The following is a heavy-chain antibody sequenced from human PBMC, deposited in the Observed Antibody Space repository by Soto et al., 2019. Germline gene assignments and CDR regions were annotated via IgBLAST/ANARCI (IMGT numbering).Heavy chain of an antibody. V-gene: IGHV4-39*01. CDR2: IYYTGST. Sequence: PSETLSLTCTVSGGSVSSSSYYWGWIRQPPGKGLEWIGTIYYTGSTSYSPSLKRRVTISVDTSKTQFSLNLSSVTATDTAVYYCAGRRAGDYYFDDWGQGTLVTVSS. CDR1: GGSVSSSSYY. D-gene: IGHD1-26*01. CDR3: AGRRAGDYYFDD. J-gene: IGHJ4*02.